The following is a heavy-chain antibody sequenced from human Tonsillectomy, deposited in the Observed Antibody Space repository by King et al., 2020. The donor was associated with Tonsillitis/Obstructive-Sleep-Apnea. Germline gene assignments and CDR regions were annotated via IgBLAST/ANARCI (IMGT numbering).Heavy chain of an antibody. CDR3: AHRGAASDAFDI. CDR1: GFSLSTSGVS. D-gene: IGHD2-15*01. J-gene: IGHJ3*02. CDR2: IYWDDDK. Sequence: TLKESGPTLVKPTQTLTLTCTFSGFSLSTSGVSVGWIRQPPGKALEWLTLIYWDDDKRFSPSLKSRLTITTDTSKNQVVLAMTNMDPVDTATYYCAHRGAASDAFDIWGQGTMVTVSS. V-gene: IGHV2-5*02.